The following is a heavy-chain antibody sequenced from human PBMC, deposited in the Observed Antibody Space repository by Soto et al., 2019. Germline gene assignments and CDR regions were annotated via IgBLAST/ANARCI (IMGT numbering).Heavy chain of an antibody. CDR3: AGARIVVAGTIVDY. CDR2: IYHSGNT. Sequence: LSLTCAVSGYSISSGYYCGWIRQPPGKGLEWIGSIYHSGNTYYNPSLKSRVTISVDTSKNHFSLKLSSVTAADTAVYYCAGARIVVAGTIVDYWGQGTLVTVSS. J-gene: IGHJ4*02. V-gene: IGHV4-38-2*01. D-gene: IGHD6-19*01. CDR1: GYSISSGYY.